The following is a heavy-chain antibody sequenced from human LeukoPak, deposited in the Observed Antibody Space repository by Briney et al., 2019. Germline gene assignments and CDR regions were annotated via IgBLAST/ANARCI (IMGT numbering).Heavy chain of an antibody. D-gene: IGHD3-22*01. CDR3: ARLDSSCYQGAD. CDR2: IYYSGST. J-gene: IGHJ4*02. CDR1: GGSISSYY. Sequence: SETLSLTCTVSGGSISSYYWSWIRQPPGKGLEWIGYIYYSGSTNYNPSLKSRVTILVDTSKNQFSLKLSSVTAADTAVYYCARLDSSCYQGADWGEGTLVTVSS. V-gene: IGHV4-59*01.